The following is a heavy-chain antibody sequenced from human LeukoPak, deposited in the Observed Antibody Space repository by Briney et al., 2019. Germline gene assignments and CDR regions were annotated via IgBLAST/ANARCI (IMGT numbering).Heavy chain of an antibody. CDR2: IYHSGST. J-gene: IGHJ3*02. V-gene: IGHV4-30-2*01. CDR3: ARRQIFGEAFDI. Sequence: SETLSLTCTVPGGSISSGGYYWSWIRQPPGKGLEWIGYIYHSGSTYYNPSLKSRVTISVDRSKNQFSLKLSSVTAADTAVYYCARRQIFGEAFDIWGQGTMVTVSS. CDR1: GGSISSGGYY. D-gene: IGHD3-10*01.